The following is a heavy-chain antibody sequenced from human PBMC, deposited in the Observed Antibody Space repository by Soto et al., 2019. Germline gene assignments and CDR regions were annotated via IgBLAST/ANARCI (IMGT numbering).Heavy chain of an antibody. J-gene: IGHJ4*02. D-gene: IGHD6-19*01. CDR3: VKDSWEGIAVAEGYFDY. CDR1: GFTFSSYA. Sequence: GGSLRLSCSASGFTFSSYAMHWVRQAPGKGLEYVSAISSNGGSTYYADSVKGRFTISRDNSKNTLYLQMSSLRAEDTAVYYCVKDSWEGIAVAEGYFDYWGQGTLVTVSS. CDR2: ISSNGGST. V-gene: IGHV3-64D*08.